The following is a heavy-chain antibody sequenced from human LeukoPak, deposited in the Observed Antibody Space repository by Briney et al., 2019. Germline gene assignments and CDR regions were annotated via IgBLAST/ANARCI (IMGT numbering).Heavy chain of an antibody. V-gene: IGHV4-30-4*01. J-gene: IGHJ4*02. Sequence: SETLSLTCTVSSDSISSGDYYWSWIRQPAGKGLEFIGYINKNGGTYYNPPLKSRISISIDTSKNQFSLKLTSVTAADTAVYFCAREHKSYGDYPYYFDSWGQGTLVTVSS. CDR1: SDSISSGDYY. CDR3: AREHKSYGDYPYYFDS. D-gene: IGHD4-17*01. CDR2: INKNGGT.